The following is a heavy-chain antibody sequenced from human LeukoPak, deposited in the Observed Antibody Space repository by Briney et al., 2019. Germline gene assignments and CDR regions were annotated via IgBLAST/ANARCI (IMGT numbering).Heavy chain of an antibody. CDR1: GFTFSSYA. CDR2: ISGSGDST. V-gene: IGHV3-23*01. Sequence: GGSLRLSCAASGFTFSSYAMNWVRQAPGKGLEWVSIISGSGDSTFYADSVKGRFTIPRDNSKNTLYLQMNSLRAEDTAVYYCAKDLVFGRNWFDPWGQGSLVTVSS. D-gene: IGHD3-10*01. CDR3: AKDLVFGRNWFDP. J-gene: IGHJ5*02.